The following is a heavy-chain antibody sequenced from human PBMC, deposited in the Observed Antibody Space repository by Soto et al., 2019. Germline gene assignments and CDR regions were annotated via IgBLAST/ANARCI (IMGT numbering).Heavy chain of an antibody. CDR1: GYTFTGYY. CDR2: INPNSGGT. Sequence: VASVKVSCKASGYTFTGYYMHWVRQAPGQGLEWMGWINPNSGGTNYAQKFQGRVTMTRDTSISTAYMELSRLRSDDTAVYYCARDGVLLWFGDEYYFDYWGQGTLVTVSS. V-gene: IGHV1-2*02. J-gene: IGHJ4*02. CDR3: ARDGVLLWFGDEYYFDY. D-gene: IGHD3-10*01.